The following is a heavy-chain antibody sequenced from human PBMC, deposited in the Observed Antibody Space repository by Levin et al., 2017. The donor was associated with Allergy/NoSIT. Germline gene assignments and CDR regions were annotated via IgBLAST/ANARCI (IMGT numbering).Heavy chain of an antibody. CDR3: ARVRYFDWAYGRS. D-gene: IGHD3-9*01. V-gene: IGHV3-74*01. Sequence: PGGSLRLSCAASGFTFSSYWMHWVRQAPGKGLVWVSRINSDGSSTSYADSVKGRFTISRDNAKNTLYLQMNSLRAEDTAVYYCARVRYFDWAYGRSWGQGTLVTVSS. CDR2: INSDGSST. J-gene: IGHJ5*02. CDR1: GFTFSSYW.